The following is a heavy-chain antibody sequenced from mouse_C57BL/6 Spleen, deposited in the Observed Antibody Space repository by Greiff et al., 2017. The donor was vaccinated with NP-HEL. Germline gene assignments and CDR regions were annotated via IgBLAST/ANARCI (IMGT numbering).Heavy chain of an antibody. CDR2: ISYDGSN. Sequence: EVKLEESGPGLVKPSQSLSLTCSVTGYSITSGYYWNWIRQFPGNKLEWMGYISYDGSNNYNPSLKNRISITRDTSKNQFFLKLNSVTTEDTATYYCARALYDGSFYAMDYWGQGTSVTVSS. CDR3: ARALYDGSFYAMDY. CDR1: GYSITSGYY. J-gene: IGHJ4*01. D-gene: IGHD2-3*01. V-gene: IGHV3-6*01.